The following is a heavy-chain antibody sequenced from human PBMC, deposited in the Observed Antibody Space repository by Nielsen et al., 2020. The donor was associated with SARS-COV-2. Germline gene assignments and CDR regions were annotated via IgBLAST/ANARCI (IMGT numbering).Heavy chain of an antibody. V-gene: IGHV4-59*08. D-gene: IGHD3-22*01. CDR3: ARMSSSGYYINWFDP. J-gene: IGHJ5*02. Sequence: SETLSLTCTVSDGSITSYYWSWIRQPPGKGLEWIGYIYYSGSTNYNPSLKSRVTISVDTSKNQFSLKLSSVTAADTAVYYCARMSSSGYYINWFDPWGQGTLVTVSS. CDR2: IYYSGST. CDR1: DGSITSYY.